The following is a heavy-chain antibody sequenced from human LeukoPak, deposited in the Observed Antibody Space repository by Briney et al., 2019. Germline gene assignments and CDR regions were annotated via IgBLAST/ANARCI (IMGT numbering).Heavy chain of an antibody. D-gene: IGHD1-26*01. V-gene: IGHV4-59*01. CDR3: ARSVSSAIVGAYLDH. CDR1: GGSISGYY. CDR2: IYYSGSN. Sequence: KPSQTLSLTCSVSGGSISGYYWSWIRQHRGMGREWIGYIYYSGSNNYNPSLESRVAISVDTSKNQFSLKLSFVTVADTAVYYCARSVSSAIVGAYLDHWGQGTLVTVSS. J-gene: IGHJ4*02.